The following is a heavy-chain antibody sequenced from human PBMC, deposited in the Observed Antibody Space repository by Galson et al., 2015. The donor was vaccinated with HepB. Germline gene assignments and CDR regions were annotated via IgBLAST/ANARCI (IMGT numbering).Heavy chain of an antibody. CDR3: ARAYGSGSSWLLWWYFDL. V-gene: IGHV4-59*10. Sequence: TLSLTCAVYGGSFSGYYWSWIRQPAGKGLEWIGRIYTSGSTNYNPSLKSRVTMSVDTSKNQFSLKLSSVTAADTAVYYCARAYGSGSSWLLWWYFDLWGRGTLVTVSS. CDR1: GGSFSGYY. J-gene: IGHJ2*01. D-gene: IGHD6-13*01. CDR2: IYTSGST.